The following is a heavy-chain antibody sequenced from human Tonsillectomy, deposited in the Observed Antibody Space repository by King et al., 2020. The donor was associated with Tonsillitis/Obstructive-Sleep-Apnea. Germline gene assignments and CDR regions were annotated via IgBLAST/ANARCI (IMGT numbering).Heavy chain of an antibody. CDR2: INHSGST. CDR1: GGSFSGYY. Sequence: VQLQQWGAGLLKPSETLSLTCAVYGGSFSGYYWSWIRQPPGKGLEWIGEINHSGSTNYNPSLKSRVTISVDTSKNQFSLKLSSVTAADTAVYYSARGGGGATTSYYYYYYMDVWGKGTTVTVSS. D-gene: IGHD1-26*01. J-gene: IGHJ6*03. V-gene: IGHV4-34*01. CDR3: ARGGGGATTSYYYYYYMDV.